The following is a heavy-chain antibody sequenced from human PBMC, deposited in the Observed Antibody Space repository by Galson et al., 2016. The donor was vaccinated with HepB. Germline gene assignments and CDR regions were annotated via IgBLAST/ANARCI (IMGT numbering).Heavy chain of an antibody. CDR2: IYYTGTT. D-gene: IGHD7-27*01. CDR3: AREPVPCPGVYFDF. V-gene: IGHV4-39*02. J-gene: IGHJ4*02. Sequence: ETLSLTCTVSGGSISGSNYYWGWIRQTPGKGLEWIGTIYYTGTTFYNPSLKSRVTISVDTSKNQFSLKLNSVTAADTAVYFCAREPVPCPGVYFDFWGQGALVAVSS. CDR1: GGSISGSNYY.